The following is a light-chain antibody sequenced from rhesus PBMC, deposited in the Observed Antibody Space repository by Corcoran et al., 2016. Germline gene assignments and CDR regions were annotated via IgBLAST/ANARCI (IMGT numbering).Light chain of an antibody. CDR3: QQYNSAPWT. J-gene: IGKJ1*01. CDR1: QDISSW. Sequence: DIQMTQSPSSLSASVGDRVTITCRASQDISSWLAWYQQKPEKVPNLLIYKASSLQSGVPSRFSGSGSGTDFTLTISSLQPEDFATYYCQQYNSAPWTFGQGTKVEI. CDR2: KAS. V-gene: IGKV1-21*01.